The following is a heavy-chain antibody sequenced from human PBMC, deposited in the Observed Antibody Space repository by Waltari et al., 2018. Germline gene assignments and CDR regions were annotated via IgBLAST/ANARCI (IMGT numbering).Heavy chain of an antibody. Sequence: QLQLVESGGGVVQPGKSLRLSCAASGFSLSHYGMPWVRQAPGRGLGWVALLWFEGGDEYYADSVRGRFTISRDNSKNLLYLHMDSLRVDDTAVYYCAKDAFGNTYMDHWGQGTLVTVSS. CDR3: AKDAFGNTYMDH. D-gene: IGHD3-16*01. V-gene: IGHV3-30*18. J-gene: IGHJ4*02. CDR1: GFSLSHYG. CDR2: LWFEGGDE.